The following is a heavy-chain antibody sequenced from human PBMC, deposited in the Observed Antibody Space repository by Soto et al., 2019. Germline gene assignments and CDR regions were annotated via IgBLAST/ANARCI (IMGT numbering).Heavy chain of an antibody. J-gene: IGHJ5*02. CDR1: GGTFSSYT. CDR3: ASDWAGNWFAP. CDR2: IIPILGIA. Sequence: QVQLVQSGAEVKKPGSSVKVSCKASGGTFSSYTISWVRQAPGQGLEWMGRIIPILGIANYAQKFQGRVTITADKSTSTAYMELSSLSSEDTAVYYCASDWAGNWFAPWGQGTLVTVSS. D-gene: IGHD2-21*01. V-gene: IGHV1-69*02.